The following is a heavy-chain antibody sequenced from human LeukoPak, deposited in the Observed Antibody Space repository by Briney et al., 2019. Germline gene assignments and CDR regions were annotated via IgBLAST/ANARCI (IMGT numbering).Heavy chain of an antibody. CDR3: ARYGHSPFFDY. V-gene: IGHV1-46*01. D-gene: IGHD4-17*01. CDR2: INPSGGST. J-gene: IGHJ4*02. CDR1: GYTFTNNF. Sequence: ASVKVSCKASGYTFTNNFMHWVRQAPGQGLEWMGIINPSGGSTTNAQKFQGRVIMTRDMSTSTVYMELSSLRSEDTAVYFCARYGHSPFFDYWGQGTLVIVSS.